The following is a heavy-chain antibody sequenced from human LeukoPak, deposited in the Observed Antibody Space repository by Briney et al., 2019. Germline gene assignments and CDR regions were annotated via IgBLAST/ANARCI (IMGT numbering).Heavy chain of an antibody. D-gene: IGHD3-10*01. J-gene: IGHJ4*02. V-gene: IGHV4-59*08. CDR2: IYYSGST. CDR3: ARHYGP. Sequence: SETLSLTCTVSGGSLSSYYWTWIRQPPGKGLEWIGSIYYSGSTYYNPSLKSRVTISVDTSKNQFSLKLNSVTATDTAVYYCARHYGPWGQGTLVTVSS. CDR1: GGSLSSYY.